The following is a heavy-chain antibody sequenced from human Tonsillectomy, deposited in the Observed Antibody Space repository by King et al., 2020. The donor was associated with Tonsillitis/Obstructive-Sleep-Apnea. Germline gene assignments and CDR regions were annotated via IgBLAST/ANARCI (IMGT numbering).Heavy chain of an antibody. D-gene: IGHD4-23*01. CDR1: GFTFSSYG. J-gene: IGHJ3*02. Sequence: VQLVESGGGVVQPGRSLRLACAASGFTFSSYGMHWVRQAPGKGLEWVAVIWYDGSNKYYADSVKGRFTISRDNSKNTLYLQMDSLRAEDTAVYYCARGWAGNSAAFDRWGQGTMVTVSS. CDR2: IWYDGSNK. CDR3: ARGWAGNSAAFDR. V-gene: IGHV3-33*01.